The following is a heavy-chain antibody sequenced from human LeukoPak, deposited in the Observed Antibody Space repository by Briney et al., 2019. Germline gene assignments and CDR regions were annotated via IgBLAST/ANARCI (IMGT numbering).Heavy chain of an antibody. CDR1: GYTFTGYY. D-gene: IGHD2-2*02. J-gene: IGHJ3*02. Sequence: ASVKVSCKASGYTFTGYYMHWVRQVPGQGLEWMGWINPNSGGTNYAQKFQGRVTMTRDTSISTAYMELSRLRSDDTAVYYCARVVECSSTSCYTSNAFDIWGQGTMVTVSS. CDR3: ARVVECSSTSCYTSNAFDI. V-gene: IGHV1-2*02. CDR2: INPNSGGT.